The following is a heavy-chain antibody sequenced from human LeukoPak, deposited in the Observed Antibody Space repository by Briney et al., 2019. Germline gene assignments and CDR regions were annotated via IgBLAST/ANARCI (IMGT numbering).Heavy chain of an antibody. CDR1: GYTFTSYG. Sequence: GASVQVSCKASGYTFTSYGISWVRQAPGQGLEWMGWISGYNGNTNYAQKLQGRVTLTTDTSTSTAYMELWSLRSDDTAVYYCARGGNYDFWSGDNWFDPWGQGTLVTVSS. CDR2: ISGYNGNT. V-gene: IGHV1-18*01. D-gene: IGHD3-3*01. J-gene: IGHJ5*02. CDR3: ARGGNYDFWSGDNWFDP.